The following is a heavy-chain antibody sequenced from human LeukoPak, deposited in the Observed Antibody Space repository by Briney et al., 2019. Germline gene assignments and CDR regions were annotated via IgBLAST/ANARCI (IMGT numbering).Heavy chain of an antibody. CDR3: AKSQGYYDFWSGYNPQYGMDV. D-gene: IGHD3-3*01. CDR2: IYYSGST. J-gene: IGHJ6*02. CDR1: GGSIGSDDYY. Sequence: SETLSLTCTVSGGSIGSDDYYWSWIRQPPGKGLEWIGCIYYSGSTYYNPSLKSRVTISVDTSKNQFSLKLNSVTAADTAVYYCAKSQGYYDFWSGYNPQYGMDVWGQGTTVTVSS. V-gene: IGHV4-30-4*01.